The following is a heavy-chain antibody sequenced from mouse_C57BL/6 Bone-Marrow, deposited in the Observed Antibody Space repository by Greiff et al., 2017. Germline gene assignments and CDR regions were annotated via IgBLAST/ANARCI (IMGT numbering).Heavy chain of an antibody. V-gene: IGHV14-3*01. CDR1: GFNIKNTY. D-gene: IGHD1-1*01. J-gene: IGHJ4*01. Sequence: VQLQQSVAELVRPGASVKLSCTASGFNIKNTYMHWVKQRPEQGLEWIGRIDPANGNTKYAPKFQGKATITADTSSNTAYLQLSRLTSEDTAIYCGARPNYGSSYGGAMDYWGQGTSVTVSS. CDR2: IDPANGNT. CDR3: ARPNYGSSYGGAMDY.